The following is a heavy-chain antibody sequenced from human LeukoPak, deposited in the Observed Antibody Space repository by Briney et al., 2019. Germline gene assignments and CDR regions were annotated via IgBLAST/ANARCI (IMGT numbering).Heavy chain of an antibody. CDR3: ARLGPYSFDY. CDR2: ISSSGSIK. J-gene: IGHJ4*02. Sequence: GGSLRLSCAASGFTFSSYEMNWVRQAPGKGLEWVSYISSSGSIKYYADSVKGRFTISRDNSKNTLFLQMDSLRAEDTAVYYCARLGPYSFDYWGQGTLVTVSS. D-gene: IGHD3-16*01. V-gene: IGHV3-48*03. CDR1: GFTFSSYE.